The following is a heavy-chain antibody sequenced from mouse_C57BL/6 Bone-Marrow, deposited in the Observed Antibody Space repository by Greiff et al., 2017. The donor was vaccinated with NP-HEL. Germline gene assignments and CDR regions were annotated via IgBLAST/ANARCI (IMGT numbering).Heavy chain of an antibody. V-gene: IGHV1-81*01. D-gene: IGHD2-3*01. J-gene: IGHJ1*03. CDR1: GYTFTSYG. Sequence: VHLVESGAELARPGASVKLSCKASGYTFTSYGISWVKQRTGQGLEWIGEIYPRSGNTYYNEKFKGKATLTADKSSSTAYMELRSLTSEDSAVYFCARVGWLLNWYFDVWGTGTTVTVSS. CDR2: IYPRSGNT. CDR3: ARVGWLLNWYFDV.